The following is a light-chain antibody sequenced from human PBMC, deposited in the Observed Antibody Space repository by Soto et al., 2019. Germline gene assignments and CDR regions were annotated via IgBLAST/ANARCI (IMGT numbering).Light chain of an antibody. J-gene: IGKJ1*01. Sequence: EIVMRQSPATLSVSPGERATLSCRASQSVSSSLAWYQQKPGQAPRLLIYGASTRATDMPGTFSGRGSGTEFTLTITSLRPEDFGVYYCQQYRSWPRTFGQGTKVDIK. V-gene: IGKV3-15*01. CDR2: GAS. CDR1: QSVSSS. CDR3: QQYRSWPRT.